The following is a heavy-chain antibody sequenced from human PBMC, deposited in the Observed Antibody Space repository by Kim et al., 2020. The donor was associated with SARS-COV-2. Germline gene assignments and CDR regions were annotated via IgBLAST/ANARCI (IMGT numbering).Heavy chain of an antibody. D-gene: IGHD6-13*01. V-gene: IGHV3-30*18. CDR2: ISYDGSNK. CDR1: GFTFSSYG. J-gene: IGHJ4*02. Sequence: GGSLRLSCAASGFTFSSYGMHWVRQAPGKGLEWVAVISYDGSNKYYADSVKGRFTISRDNSKNTLYLQMNSLRAEDTAVYYCAKDGQLAAAGTLDYRGQGTLVTVSS. CDR3: AKDGQLAAAGTLDY.